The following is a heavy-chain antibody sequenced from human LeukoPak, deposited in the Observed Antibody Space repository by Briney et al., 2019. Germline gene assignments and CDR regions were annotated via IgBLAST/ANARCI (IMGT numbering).Heavy chain of an antibody. CDR2: INPSGGST. CDR1: GFTFTNYN. Sequence: GASVKVSCKASGFTFTNYNLHWVRQAPGQRLEWMGIINPSGGSTNYAQNFQGRVTMTRDTSTSTVYMELSSLRSEDTAVYYCVRVRDGYNDAYDIWGQGTMVTGPS. J-gene: IGHJ3*02. CDR3: VRVRDGYNDAYDI. D-gene: IGHD5-24*01. V-gene: IGHV1-46*01.